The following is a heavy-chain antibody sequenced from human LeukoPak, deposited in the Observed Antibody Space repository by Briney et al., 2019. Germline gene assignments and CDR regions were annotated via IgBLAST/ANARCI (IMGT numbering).Heavy chain of an antibody. CDR2: IYYSGST. V-gene: IGHV4-59*01. D-gene: IGHD5-12*01. J-gene: IGHJ6*03. Sequence: SETLSLTCTVSGGSISSYYWSWIRQPPGKGLEWIGYIYYSGSTNYNPSLKSRVTISVDTSKNQFSLKLSSVTAADTAVYYCARERRSGCVSYYYYMDVWGKGTTVTVSS. CDR3: ARERRSGCVSYYYYMDV. CDR1: GGSISSYY.